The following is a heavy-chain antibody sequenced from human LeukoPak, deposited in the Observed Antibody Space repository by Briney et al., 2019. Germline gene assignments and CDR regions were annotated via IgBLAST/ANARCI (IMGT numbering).Heavy chain of an antibody. CDR1: GGSISSGGYY. CDR2: IYYSGST. Sequence: SETLSLTCTVSGGSISSGGYYWSWIRQHPGKGLEWIGYIYYSGSTYYNPSLKSRVTISVDTSKNQLSLKLSSVTAADTAVYYCAREMATSSQFDYWGQGTLVTVSS. J-gene: IGHJ4*02. CDR3: AREMATSSQFDY. V-gene: IGHV4-31*03. D-gene: IGHD5-24*01.